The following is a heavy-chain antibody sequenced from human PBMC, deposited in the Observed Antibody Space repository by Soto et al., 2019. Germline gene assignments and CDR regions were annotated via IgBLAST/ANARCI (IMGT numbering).Heavy chain of an antibody. Sequence: EVQLVESGGGLVKLGGSLRLSCAASGFTFSNAWMNWVRQAPGKGLEWVGRIKRQTDGGTADYAAPVKGRFTISRDDSKNTLYLQMNSLKTEDTAVYYCTTPGSGSYFTLLDYWGQGTLVTVSS. CDR1: GFTFSNAW. CDR3: TTPGSGSYFTLLDY. CDR2: IKRQTDGGTA. J-gene: IGHJ4*02. V-gene: IGHV3-15*07. D-gene: IGHD3-10*01.